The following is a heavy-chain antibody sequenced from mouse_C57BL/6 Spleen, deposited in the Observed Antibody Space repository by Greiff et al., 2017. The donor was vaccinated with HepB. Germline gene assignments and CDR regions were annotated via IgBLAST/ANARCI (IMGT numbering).Heavy chain of an antibody. J-gene: IGHJ4*01. CDR1: GFSLTSYG. Sequence: QVHVKQSGPGLVAPSQSLSITCTVSGFSLTSYGVHWVRQPPGKGLEWLVVIWSDGSTTYNSALKSRLSISKDNSKSQVFLKMNSLQNDDTAMYYCARQGTGYAMDYWGQGTSVTVSS. CDR3: ARQGTGYAMDY. CDR2: IWSDGST. D-gene: IGHD3-3*01. V-gene: IGHV2-6-1*01.